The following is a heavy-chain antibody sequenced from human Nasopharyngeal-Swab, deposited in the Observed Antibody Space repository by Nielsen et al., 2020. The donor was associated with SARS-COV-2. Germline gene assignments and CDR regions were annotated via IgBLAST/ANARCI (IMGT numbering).Heavy chain of an antibody. CDR2: ISSDGSDK. CDR3: ARDAPAHYGAFY. D-gene: IGHD4-17*01. Sequence: VRQAPGKGLEWVTVISSDGSDKQYVDSVKGRFSISRDSSKNTLYLQMDSLRGEDTAVYYCARDAPAHYGAFYWGQGTLVTVSS. J-gene: IGHJ4*02. V-gene: IGHV3-30*03.